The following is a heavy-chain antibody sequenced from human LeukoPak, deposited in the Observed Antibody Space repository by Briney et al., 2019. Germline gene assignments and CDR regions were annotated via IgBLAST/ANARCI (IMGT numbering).Heavy chain of an antibody. CDR3: ARDYYYDSSGYMTAY. V-gene: IGHV4-39*02. J-gene: IGHJ4*02. CDR1: GGSISSSSYY. CDR2: IYYSGST. Sequence: KPSETLSLTCTASGGSISSSSYYWGWIRQPPGKGLEWIGSIYYSGSTYYNPSLKSRVTISVDTSKNQFSLKLSSVTAADTAVYYCARDYYYDSSGYMTAYWGQGTLVTVSS. D-gene: IGHD3-22*01.